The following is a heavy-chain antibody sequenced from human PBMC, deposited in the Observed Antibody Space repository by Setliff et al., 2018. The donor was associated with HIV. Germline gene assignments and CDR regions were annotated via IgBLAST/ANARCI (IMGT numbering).Heavy chain of an antibody. Sequence: SETLSLTCTVSGGSISSHYWSWIRQPPGKGLEWIGYIYNTGSTNNNPSLKSRVTISIHTSKNQFSLRLNSVTAADTAVYYCARQGAVTGHSFDSWGQGALVTSPQ. J-gene: IGHJ4*02. V-gene: IGHV4-59*08. CDR2: IYNTGST. D-gene: IGHD6-19*01. CDR1: GGSISSHY. CDR3: ARQGAVTGHSFDS.